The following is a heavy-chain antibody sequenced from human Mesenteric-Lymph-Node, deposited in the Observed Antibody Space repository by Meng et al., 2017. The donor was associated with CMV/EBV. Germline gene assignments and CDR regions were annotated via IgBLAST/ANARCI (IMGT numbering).Heavy chain of an antibody. CDR1: GFTFSSYA. Sequence: GESLKISCAASGFTFSSYAMHWVRQAPGKGLEWVAVISYDGSNKYYADSVKGRFTISRDNSKNTLYLQMNSLRAEDTAVYYCARESDPYYDFWSGYQTFDYWGQGTLVPSPQ. V-gene: IGHV3-30*04. J-gene: IGHJ4*02. CDR2: ISYDGSNK. CDR3: ARESDPYYDFWSGYQTFDY. D-gene: IGHD3-3*01.